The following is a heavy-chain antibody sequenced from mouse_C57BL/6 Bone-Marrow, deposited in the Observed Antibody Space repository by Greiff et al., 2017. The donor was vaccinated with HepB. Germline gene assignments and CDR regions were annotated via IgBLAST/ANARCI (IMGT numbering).Heavy chain of an antibody. J-gene: IGHJ3*01. CDR2: IYPGSGST. Sequence: QVHVKQPGAELVKPGASVKMSCKASGYTFTSYWITWVKQRPGQGLEWIGDIYPGSGSTNYNEKFKSKATLTVDTSSSTAYMQLSSLTSEDSAVYYCASPSITTVVASPAWFAYWGQGTLVTVSA. CDR1: GYTFTSYW. V-gene: IGHV1-55*01. D-gene: IGHD1-1*01. CDR3: ASPSITTVVASPAWFAY.